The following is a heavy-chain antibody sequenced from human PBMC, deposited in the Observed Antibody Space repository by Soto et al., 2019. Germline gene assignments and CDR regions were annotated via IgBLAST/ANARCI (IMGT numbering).Heavy chain of an antibody. V-gene: IGHV4-34*01. CDR2: INHSGST. D-gene: IGHD3-22*01. J-gene: IGHJ3*02. CDR1: GGAFSGCY. Sequence: PSETLSLTCAVYGGAFSGCYWLWIRQPPGKRLEWIGEINHSGSTNHNPSIKSRVTISVDTSKNQFSLKLSSVTASDTAVYYCARGRQDDYDPTRAYDIRGQVXMVTVSS. CDR3: ARGRQDDYDPTRAYDI.